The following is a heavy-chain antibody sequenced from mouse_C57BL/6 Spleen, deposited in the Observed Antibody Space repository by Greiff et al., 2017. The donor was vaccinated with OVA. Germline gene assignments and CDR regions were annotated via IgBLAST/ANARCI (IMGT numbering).Heavy chain of an antibody. V-gene: IGHV1-59*01. Sequence: QVQLQQPGAELVRPGTSVKLSCKASGYTFTSYWMHWVKQRPGQGLEWIGVIDPSDSYTNYNQKFKGKATLTVDTSSSTAYRQLSSLTSEDSAVYYCAKGITTVVDAMDYWGQGTSVTVSS. D-gene: IGHD1-1*01. J-gene: IGHJ4*01. CDR2: IDPSDSYT. CDR1: GYTFTSYW. CDR3: AKGITTVVDAMDY.